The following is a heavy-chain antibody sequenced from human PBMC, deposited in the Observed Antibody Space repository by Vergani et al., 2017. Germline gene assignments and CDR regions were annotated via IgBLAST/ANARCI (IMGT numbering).Heavy chain of an antibody. Sequence: QLLLQDSGPGQVKPSETLSLTCGGSDGSSNSRSYYWAWIRQPPGKGLEWIGMMFYSRTTYYNPSLKSRVTIFLDTSKSQFSLKVTSVTAADTAVYFCGLGKYNSGDYYYSYGLDVWGQGTTATVSS. CDR1: DGSSNSRSYY. D-gene: IGHD3-22*01. J-gene: IGHJ6*02. V-gene: IGHV4-39*01. CDR2: MFYSRTT. CDR3: GLGKYNSGDYYYSYGLDV.